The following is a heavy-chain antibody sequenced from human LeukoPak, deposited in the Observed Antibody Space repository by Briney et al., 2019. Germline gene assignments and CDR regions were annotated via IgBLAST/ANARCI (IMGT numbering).Heavy chain of an antibody. CDR3: ARDSPAYCSGGSCFSGGMDV. D-gene: IGHD2-15*01. J-gene: IGHJ6*02. CDR1: GFTFSSYA. Sequence: PGRPLRLSCAASGFTFSSYAMHWVRQAPGKGLEWVAVISYDGSNKYYADSVKGRFTISRDNSKNTLYLQMNSLRAEDTAVYYCARDSPAYCSGGSCFSGGMDVWGQGTTVTVSS. V-gene: IGHV3-30-3*01. CDR2: ISYDGSNK.